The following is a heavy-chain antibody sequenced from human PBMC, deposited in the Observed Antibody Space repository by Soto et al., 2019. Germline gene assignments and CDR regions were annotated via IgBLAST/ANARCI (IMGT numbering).Heavy chain of an antibody. V-gene: IGHV1-18*04. CDR2: ISAYNGNT. CDR3: ARCTSCQPFSPSPRGMDV. Sequence: ASVKVSCKASGYTFTSYGISWVRQAPGQGLEWMGWISAYNGNTNYAQKLQGRVTMTIDTSTSTAYMELRSLRSDDTAVYYCARCTSCQPFSPSPRGMDVWGQGTTVTVSS. D-gene: IGHD2-2*01. J-gene: IGHJ6*02. CDR1: GYTFTSYG.